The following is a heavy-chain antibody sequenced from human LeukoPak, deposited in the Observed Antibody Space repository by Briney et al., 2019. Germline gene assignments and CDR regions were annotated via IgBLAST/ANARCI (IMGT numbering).Heavy chain of an antibody. J-gene: IGHJ5*02. CDR3: ARTLVATKTNWFDP. Sequence: GGSLRLSCAASGFTVSSNYMSWVRQAPGKGLEWASVIYSGGSTYYADSVKGRFTISRHNSKNTLYLQMNSLRAEDTAVYYCARTLVATKTNWFDPWGQGTLVTVSS. CDR2: IYSGGST. V-gene: IGHV3-53*04. CDR1: GFTVSSNY. D-gene: IGHD5-12*01.